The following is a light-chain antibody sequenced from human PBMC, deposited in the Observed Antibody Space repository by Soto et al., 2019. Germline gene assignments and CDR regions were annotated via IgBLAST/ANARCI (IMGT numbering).Light chain of an antibody. Sequence: QSVLTQPPSVSGAPGQRVTISCTVSGSTFGAGSDVHWYQQVPGTAPKLLISYNTNRPSGVPDRFSGSKSGNTASLTISGLQVEDEADYICGSFTTNRIWVFGGGTKLTVL. CDR2: YNT. V-gene: IGLV1-40*01. CDR1: GSTFGAGSD. J-gene: IGLJ3*02. CDR3: GSFTTNRIWV.